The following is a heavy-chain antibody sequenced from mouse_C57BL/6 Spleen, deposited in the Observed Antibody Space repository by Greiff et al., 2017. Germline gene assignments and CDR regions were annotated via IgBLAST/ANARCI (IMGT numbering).Heavy chain of an antibody. Sequence: QVQLQQSGAELVKPGASVKLSCKASGYTFTEYTIHWVKQRSGQGLGWIGWFYAGSGSIKYNEKFKDKATLTADKSSSTVYMELSRLTSEASAVYFCARHEEGFYYFDYWGQGTTLTVSS. D-gene: IGHD3-1*01. V-gene: IGHV1-62-2*01. J-gene: IGHJ2*01. CDR1: GYTFTEYT. CDR2: FYAGSGSI. CDR3: ARHEEGFYYFDY.